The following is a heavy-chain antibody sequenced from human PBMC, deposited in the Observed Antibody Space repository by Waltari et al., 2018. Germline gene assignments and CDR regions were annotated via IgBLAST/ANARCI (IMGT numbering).Heavy chain of an antibody. Sequence: QVQLQESGPGLVKPSETLSLTCTVSGGSISSYYWSWIRQPPGKGLEWIGEINHSGSTNYNPSLKSRVTISVDTSKNQFSLKLSSVTAADTAVYYCAHSYDSSGYYLDYWGQGTLVTVSS. J-gene: IGHJ4*02. D-gene: IGHD3-22*01. CDR2: INHSGST. V-gene: IGHV4-59*04. CDR1: GGSISSYY. CDR3: AHSYDSSGYYLDY.